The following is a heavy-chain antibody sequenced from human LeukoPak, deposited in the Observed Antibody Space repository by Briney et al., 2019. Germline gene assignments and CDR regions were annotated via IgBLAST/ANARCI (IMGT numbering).Heavy chain of an antibody. J-gene: IGHJ4*02. CDR3: ARGRYYYDSSASSGLFDY. D-gene: IGHD3-22*01. V-gene: IGHV4-34*01. CDR1: GGSFSGYY. Sequence: PSETLSLTCAVYGGSFSGYYWSWIRQPPGKGLEWIGEINHSGSTNYNPSLKSRVTISVDTSKNQFSLKLSSVTAADTAVYYCARGRYYYDSSASSGLFDYWGQGTLVTVSS. CDR2: INHSGST.